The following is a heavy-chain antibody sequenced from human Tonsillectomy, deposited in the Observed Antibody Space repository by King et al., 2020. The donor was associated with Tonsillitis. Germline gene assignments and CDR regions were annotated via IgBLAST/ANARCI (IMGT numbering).Heavy chain of an antibody. V-gene: IGHV4-39*01. J-gene: IGHJ4*02. CDR3: ARHPIEMATLTGIFDD. CDR2: IHYSGST. CDR1: GGSISRSSYY. D-gene: IGHD5-24*01. Sequence: LQLQESGPGLVKPSETLSLTCTVSGGSISRSSYYWGWLRQPPGKGLEWIGSIHYSGSTYYNPSLKSRVTISVDTSNKQFSMKLSSVTAADTAVYYCARHPIEMATLTGIFDDWGQGTLVTAPS.